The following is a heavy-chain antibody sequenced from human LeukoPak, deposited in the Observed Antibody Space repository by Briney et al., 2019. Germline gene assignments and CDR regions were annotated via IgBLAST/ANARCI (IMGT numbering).Heavy chain of an antibody. D-gene: IGHD3-3*01. V-gene: IGHV4-4*07. Sequence: SETLSLTCAVYGGSFSGYYWSWIRQPAGKGLEWIGRIYTSGSTNYNPSLKSRVTISVDTSKNQFSLKLSSVTAADTAVYYCARDRGPYDSWSGYSPWFDPWGQGTLVTVSS. CDR1: GGSFSGYY. J-gene: IGHJ5*02. CDR2: IYTSGST. CDR3: ARDRGPYDSWSGYSPWFDP.